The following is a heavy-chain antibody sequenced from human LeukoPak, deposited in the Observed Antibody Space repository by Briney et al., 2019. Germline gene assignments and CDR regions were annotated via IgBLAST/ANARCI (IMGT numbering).Heavy chain of an antibody. CDR2: INQDESET. D-gene: IGHD2-15*01. Sequence: GGSMRLSCAVSGFTFSSYWMSWVSQAPGKGLEWVANINQDESETYYVDSVKGRFTISRDSAKNSLYLQMNSLRAEDTAVYYCARARYCSGGSCYFDYWGQGTLVTVSS. CDR3: ARARYCSGGSCYFDY. J-gene: IGHJ4*02. V-gene: IGHV3-7*05. CDR1: GFTFSSYW.